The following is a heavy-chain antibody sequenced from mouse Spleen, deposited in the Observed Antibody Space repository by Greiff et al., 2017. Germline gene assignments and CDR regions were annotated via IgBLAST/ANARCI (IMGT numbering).Heavy chain of an antibody. CDR2: ISSGGDYI. D-gene: IGHD3-2*02. Sequence: EVMLVESGEGLVKPGGSLKLSCAASGFTFSSYAMSWVRQTPEKRLEWVAYISSGGDYIYYADTVKGRFTISRDNARNTLYLQMSSLKSEDTAMYYCTRDISGSYYYAMDYWGQGTSVTVSS. CDR1: GFTFSSYA. CDR3: TRDISGSYYYAMDY. V-gene: IGHV5-9-1*02. J-gene: IGHJ4*01.